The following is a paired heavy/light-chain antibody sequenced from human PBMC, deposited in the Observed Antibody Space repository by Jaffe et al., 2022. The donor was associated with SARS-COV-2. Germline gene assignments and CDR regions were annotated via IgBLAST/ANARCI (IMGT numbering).Heavy chain of an antibody. J-gene: IGHJ4*02. CDR1: GGSVSSGLFY. V-gene: IGHV4-61*02. Sequence: QVQLQESGPGLVTPSQTLSLTCTVSGGSVSSGLFYWTWVRQPAGKGLEWVGRVYTSGSPNYNPSLKSRVTISLDTSKNQFSLKLRSVTAADTAMYYCAGATYYGDSTLWGQGTLVSVSS. CDR3: AGATYYGDSTL. CDR2: VYTSGSP. D-gene: IGHD4-17*01.
Light chain of an antibody. V-gene: IGLV3-21*04. Sequence: SYVLTQPPSVSVAPGKTAKITCGGNNIGSKSVHWYQHKPGQAPKLVILNDSDRPSGIPDRFSGSNSGNTATLTINRVEAGDEADYYCQVWHSSPDHVIFGGGTKLTVL. CDR2: NDS. J-gene: IGLJ2*01. CDR1: NIGSKS. CDR3: QVWHSSPDHVI.